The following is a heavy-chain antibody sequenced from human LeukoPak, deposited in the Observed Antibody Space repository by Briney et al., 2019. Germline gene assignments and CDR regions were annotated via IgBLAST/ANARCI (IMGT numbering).Heavy chain of an antibody. D-gene: IGHD1-26*01. J-gene: IGHJ4*02. V-gene: IGHV4-30-2*01. CDR3: ARGSHYSGSYHY. CDR2: INHSGST. CDR1: GGSISSGGYS. Sequence: SQTLSLTCAVSGGSISSGGYSWSWIRQPPGKGLEWIGEINHSGSTNYNPSLKSRVTISVDTSKNQFSLKLSSVTAADTAVYYCARGSHYSGSYHYWGQGTLVTVSS.